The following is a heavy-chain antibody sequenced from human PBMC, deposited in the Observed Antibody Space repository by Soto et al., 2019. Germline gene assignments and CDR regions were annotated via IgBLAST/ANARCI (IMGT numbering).Heavy chain of an antibody. CDR2: IYYSGST. J-gene: IGHJ6*02. CDR1: GGSISSGGYY. V-gene: IGHV4-31*03. Sequence: SETLSLTCTVSGGSISSGGYYWSWIRQHPGKGLEWIGYIYYSGSTYYNPSLKSRVTISVDTSKNQFSLKLSSVTAADTAVYYCARSIAAAGSYYYYYGMDVWGQGTTVTVSS. D-gene: IGHD6-13*01. CDR3: ARSIAAAGSYYYYYGMDV.